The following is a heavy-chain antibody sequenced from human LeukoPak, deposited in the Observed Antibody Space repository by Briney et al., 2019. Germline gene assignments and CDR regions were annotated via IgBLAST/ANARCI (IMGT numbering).Heavy chain of an antibody. CDR2: IKQDGSEK. D-gene: IGHD6-13*01. Sequence: GGSLRLSCAASGFTFTNYWMNWVRQAPGKGLEWVASIKQDGSEKYYVDSVKGRLTISRDNAKNSLYLQMNSLRTEDTAVYYCARDGAAPGLYFDSWGQGTLVTVSS. V-gene: IGHV3-7*01. CDR1: GFTFTNYW. J-gene: IGHJ4*02. CDR3: ARDGAAPGLYFDS.